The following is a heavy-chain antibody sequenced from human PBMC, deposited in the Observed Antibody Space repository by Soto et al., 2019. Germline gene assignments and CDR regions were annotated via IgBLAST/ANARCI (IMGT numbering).Heavy chain of an antibody. D-gene: IGHD4-17*01. V-gene: IGHV3-33*01. Sequence: GGSLRLSCAASGFTFSSYGMHWVRQAPGKGLEWVAVIWYDGSNKYYADSVKGRFTISRDNSKNTLYLQMNSLRAEDTAVYYCARDRDDYGDYAIWGPPDDYWGKGTLVTISS. CDR2: IWYDGSNK. J-gene: IGHJ4*02. CDR3: ARDRDDYGDYAIWGPPDDY. CDR1: GFTFSSYG.